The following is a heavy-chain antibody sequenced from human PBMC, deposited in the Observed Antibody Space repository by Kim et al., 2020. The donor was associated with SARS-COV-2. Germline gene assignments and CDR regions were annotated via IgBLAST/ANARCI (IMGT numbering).Heavy chain of an antibody. V-gene: IGHV3-30*02. J-gene: IGHJ2*01. Sequence: YVNTVKSRFTLSRANSKTTLYLQMNNLRAEDTAVYYCAKEGLSAYWYFDLWGRGTLVTVSS. CDR3: AKEGLSAYWYFDL.